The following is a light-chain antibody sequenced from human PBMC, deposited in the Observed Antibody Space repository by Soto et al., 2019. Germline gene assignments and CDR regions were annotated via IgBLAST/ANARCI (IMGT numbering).Light chain of an antibody. V-gene: IGLV2-11*01. CDR3: SSYTASSTVV. CDR2: DVS. CDR1: SSDVGGYNY. Sequence: QSALTQPRSVSGSPGQSVTISCTGTSSDVGGYNYVSWYQQYSGKAPKVMIYDVSKRPSGVPDRFSGSKSGNTASLTISGLQAEDEADYYCSSYTASSTVVFGGGTKPTVL. J-gene: IGLJ2*01.